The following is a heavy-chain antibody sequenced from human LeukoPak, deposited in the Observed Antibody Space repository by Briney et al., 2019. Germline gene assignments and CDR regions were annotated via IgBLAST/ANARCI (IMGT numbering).Heavy chain of an antibody. Sequence: PGGSLRLSCAASGFTFSSYAMSWVRQAPGKGLEWVSAISGSGGSTYYADSVKGRFTISRDNSKNTLYLQMNSLRAEDTAVYYCAKGPGYDFWSGYPYYFDYWGQGTLVTVSS. CDR3: AKGPGYDFWSGYPYYFDY. CDR1: GFTFSSYA. D-gene: IGHD3-3*01. J-gene: IGHJ4*02. CDR2: ISGSGGST. V-gene: IGHV3-23*01.